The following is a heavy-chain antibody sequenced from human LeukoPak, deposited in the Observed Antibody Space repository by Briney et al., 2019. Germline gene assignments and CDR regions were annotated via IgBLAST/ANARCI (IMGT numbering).Heavy chain of an antibody. CDR2: IYSGGST. CDR1: GFTFSDYG. Sequence: GGSLRLSCAASGFTFSDYGMHWVRQAPGKGLEWVSLIYSGGSTYYADSVKGRFTISRDNSKNTLYLQMSSLRAEDTAVYYCAKDFSSLLNIWGQGTMVTVSS. J-gene: IGHJ3*02. CDR3: AKDFSSLLNI. V-gene: IGHV3-NL1*01. D-gene: IGHD6-6*01.